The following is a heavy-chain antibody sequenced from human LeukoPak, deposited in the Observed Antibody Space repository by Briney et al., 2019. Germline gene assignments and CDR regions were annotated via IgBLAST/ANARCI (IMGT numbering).Heavy chain of an antibody. CDR2: INWNGGRT. V-gene: IGHV3-20*04. J-gene: IGHJ4*02. D-gene: IGHD2-8*01. Sequence: PGGSLRLSCAASGFTFDDYGMSWVRQAPGKGLEWVSGINWNGGRTGYADSVKGRFTISRDNFQNTLFLHMNNLKADDTAVYFCARDPMADLDYWGQGTLVTVSS. CDR1: GFTFDDYG. CDR3: ARDPMADLDY.